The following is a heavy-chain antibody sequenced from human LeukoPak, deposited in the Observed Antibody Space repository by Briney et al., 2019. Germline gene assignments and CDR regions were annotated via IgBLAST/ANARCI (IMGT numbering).Heavy chain of an antibody. J-gene: IGHJ5*02. V-gene: IGHV6-1*01. D-gene: IGHD2-2*01. CDR2: TYYRSTWYN. Sequence: SQTLSLTCAISGDIVPSNSVTWNWIRQSPSRGLEWLGRTYYRSTWYNDYAVSVRGRITVNPDISKNQFSLHLNSVTPEDTAVYYCARRLTQYDCFDPWGQGILVTVSS. CDR3: ARRLTQYDCFDP. CDR1: GDIVPSNSVT.